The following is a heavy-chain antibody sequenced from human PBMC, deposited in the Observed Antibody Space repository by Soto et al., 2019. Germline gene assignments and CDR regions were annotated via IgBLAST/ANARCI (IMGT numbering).Heavy chain of an antibody. D-gene: IGHD6-13*01. J-gene: IGHJ4*02. CDR3: ARTYSSSWSPFDY. CDR1: GGSFSGYY. CDR2: INHSGST. V-gene: IGHV4-34*01. Sequence: NPSETLSLTCAVYGGSFSGYYWSWIRQPPGKGLEWIGEINHSGSTNYNPSLKSRVTISVDTSKNQFSLKLSSVTAADTAVYYCARTYSSSWSPFDYWGQGTLVTVSS.